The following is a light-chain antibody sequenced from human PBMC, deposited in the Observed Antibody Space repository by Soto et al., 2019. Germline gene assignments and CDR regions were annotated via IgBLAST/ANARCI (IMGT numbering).Light chain of an antibody. Sequence: DIQMTQSPSTLSGSVGDRVTITCLASQTIAGWLAWYQQKPGKAPRLLIYGTSTLQSGVPSRFSGSGSGTDFTLTINSLQPEDFATYYCQQAYSFPLTFGGGTKVDIK. CDR3: QQAYSFPLT. CDR2: GTS. CDR1: QTIAGW. J-gene: IGKJ4*01. V-gene: IGKV1-9*01.